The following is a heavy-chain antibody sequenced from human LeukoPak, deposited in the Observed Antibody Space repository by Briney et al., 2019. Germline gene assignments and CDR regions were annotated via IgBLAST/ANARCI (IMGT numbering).Heavy chain of an antibody. CDR3: ASGPRIYTMVRGVIMAIDY. J-gene: IGHJ4*02. Sequence: VASVTVSCMASGYTFTSYDINWVRQAPGQGLEWMGWMNPNSGNTGYAQKFQGRVTMTRNTSISTAYMELSSLRSEDTAVYYCASGPRIYTMVRGVIMAIDYWGQGTLVTVSS. V-gene: IGHV1-8*01. CDR1: GYTFTSYD. D-gene: IGHD3-10*01. CDR2: MNPNSGNT.